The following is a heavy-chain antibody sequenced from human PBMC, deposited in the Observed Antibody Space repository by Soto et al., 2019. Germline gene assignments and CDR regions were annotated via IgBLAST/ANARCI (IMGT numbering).Heavy chain of an antibody. CDR1: GFTFSSYW. CDR3: ARGDTVRGVRRFDY. D-gene: IGHD3-10*01. Sequence: PGGSLRLSCAASGFTFSSYWMSWVRQAPGKGLEWVANIKQDGSEKYYVDSVKGRFTISRDNAKNSLYLQMNSLRAEDTAVYYCARGDTVRGVRRFDYWGQGTLVTVSS. V-gene: IGHV3-7*01. J-gene: IGHJ4*02. CDR2: IKQDGSEK.